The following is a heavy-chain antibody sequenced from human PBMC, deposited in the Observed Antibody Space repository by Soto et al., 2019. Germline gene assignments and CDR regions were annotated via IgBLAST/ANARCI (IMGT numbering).Heavy chain of an antibody. Sequence: ASVKVSCKASGGTFSSYAISWVRQAPGQGLEWMGGIIPIFGTANYAQKFQGRVTITADESTSTAYMELSSLRSEDTAVYYCARTRYGLRFLEFPEGWFDPWGQGTLVTVSS. J-gene: IGHJ5*02. CDR2: IIPIFGTA. D-gene: IGHD3-3*01. CDR3: ARTRYGLRFLEFPEGWFDP. V-gene: IGHV1-69*13. CDR1: GGTFSSYA.